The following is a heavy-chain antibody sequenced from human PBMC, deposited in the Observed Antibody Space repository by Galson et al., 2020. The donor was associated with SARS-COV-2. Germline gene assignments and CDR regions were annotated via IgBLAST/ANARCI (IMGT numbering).Heavy chain of an antibody. CDR1: GGSFTDYY. CDR2: INHRGTT. J-gene: IGHJ4*02. CDR3: AGEGVWGFYHSGGYYALDF. Sequence: SETLSLTCVVPGGSFTDYYWSWISQPHGKGLEWIGKINHRGTTAYNPSFKSRVTMLIDTSKKQFSLKLTSVTAADTSIYYCAGEGVWGFYHSGGYYALDFWGQGALVTVSS. V-gene: IGHV4-34*01. D-gene: IGHD3-22*01.